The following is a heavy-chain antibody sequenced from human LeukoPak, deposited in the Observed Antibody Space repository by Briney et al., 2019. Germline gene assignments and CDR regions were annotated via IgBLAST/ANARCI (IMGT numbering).Heavy chain of an antibody. J-gene: IGHJ5*02. CDR3: TRHADILTGPRWIDP. CDR2: IRSKANSYAT. V-gene: IGHV3-73*01. D-gene: IGHD3-9*01. Sequence: PGGSLRLSCAASGFTFSGSAMHWVRQASGKGLEWVGRIRSKANSYATAYAASVKGRFTISRDDSKNTAYLQMNSLKTEDTAVYYCTRHADILTGPRWIDPWGQGTLVTVSS. CDR1: GFTFSGSA.